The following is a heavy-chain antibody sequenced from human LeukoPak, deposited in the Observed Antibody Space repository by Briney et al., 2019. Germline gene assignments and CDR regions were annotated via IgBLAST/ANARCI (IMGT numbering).Heavy chain of an antibody. D-gene: IGHD2-2*01. V-gene: IGHV3-23*01. CDR3: VKRTMAGVLERRTYYFDY. CDR1: GFTLSNTA. CDR2: ISGSGLNA. Sequence: GGSLRLSCAASGFTLSNTAMSWVRQAPGKGLEWLTIISGSGLNAYYADSVKGRFTISRDNSKSTLFLQMNSLRAEDTALYYCVKRTMAGVLERRTYYFDYWGQGSLVTVSP. J-gene: IGHJ4*02.